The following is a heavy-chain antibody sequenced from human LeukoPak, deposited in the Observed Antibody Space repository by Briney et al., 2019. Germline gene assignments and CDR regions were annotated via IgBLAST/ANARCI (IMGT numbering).Heavy chain of an antibody. CDR3: ARDSLGYCSSTSCYPPWFDP. V-gene: IGHV4-61*02. J-gene: IGHJ5*02. D-gene: IGHD2-2*01. CDR1: GGSISSGSYY. CDR2: IYTSGST. Sequence: SETLSLTCTVSGGSISSGSYYWSWIRQPAGKGLEWIGRIYTSGSTNYNPSLKSRVTISVDTSKNQFSLKLSSVTAADTAVYYCARDSLGYCSSTSCYPPWFDPWGQGTLVTGSS.